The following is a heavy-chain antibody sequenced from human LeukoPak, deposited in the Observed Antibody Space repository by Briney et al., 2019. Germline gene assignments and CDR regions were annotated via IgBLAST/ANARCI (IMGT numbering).Heavy chain of an antibody. J-gene: IGHJ4*02. CDR3: ARDYCGGDCFPDY. CDR2: INPNSGGT. V-gene: IGHV1-2*06. D-gene: IGHD2-21*02. CDR1: GYTFSGYY. Sequence: GASVKASCKASGYTFSGYYMHWVRQAPGQGLEWMGRINPNSGGTNYAQKFQGRVTMTRDTSISTAYMELSRLRSDDTAVYYCARDYCGGDCFPDYWGQGTLVTVSS.